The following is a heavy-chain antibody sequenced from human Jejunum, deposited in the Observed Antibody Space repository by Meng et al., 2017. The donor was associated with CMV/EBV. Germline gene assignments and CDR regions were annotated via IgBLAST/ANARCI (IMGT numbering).Heavy chain of an antibody. V-gene: IGHV3-23*03. D-gene: IGHD2-21*02. Sequence: GFVFSVYSMDWVRLAQGKGLEWVSIIYGGGSTKTYADSVKGRFTISRDDSKNMLYLQMDSLRVEDTALYFCAKDTVPDSRFNFDHWGRGTRGTVSS. CDR2: IYGGGSTK. J-gene: IGHJ4*02. CDR1: GFVFSVYS. CDR3: AKDTVPDSRFNFDH.